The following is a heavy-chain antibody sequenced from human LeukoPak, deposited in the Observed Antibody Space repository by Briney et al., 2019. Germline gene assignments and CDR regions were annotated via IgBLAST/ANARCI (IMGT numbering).Heavy chain of an antibody. J-gene: IGHJ4*02. D-gene: IGHD3-10*02. CDR2: IRYDGRHT. CDR3: TRGMLRQPPDY. Sequence: GGSLRLSCGASGFTFSSYDMHWVRRAPGKGLEWVAGIRYDGRHTYHADSVKGRFTISRDNSKNTLYLQMNSLRVEDTAIYYCTRGMLRQPPDYWGQGMLVTVSS. V-gene: IGHV3-30*03. CDR1: GFTFSSYD.